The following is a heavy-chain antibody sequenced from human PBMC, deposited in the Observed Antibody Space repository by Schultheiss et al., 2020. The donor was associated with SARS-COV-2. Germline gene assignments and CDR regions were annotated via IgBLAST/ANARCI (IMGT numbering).Heavy chain of an antibody. CDR3: ARDLMSSSWYETYYGMDV. V-gene: IGHV1-2*04. CDR1: GYTFTGYY. Sequence: ASVKVSCKASGYTFTGYYMHWVRQAPGQGLEWMGWINPNSGGTNYAQKFQGWVTMTRDTSISTAYMELSRLRSDDTAVYYCARDLMSSSWYETYYGMDVWGQGTTVTVSS. D-gene: IGHD6-13*01. J-gene: IGHJ6*02. CDR2: INPNSGGT.